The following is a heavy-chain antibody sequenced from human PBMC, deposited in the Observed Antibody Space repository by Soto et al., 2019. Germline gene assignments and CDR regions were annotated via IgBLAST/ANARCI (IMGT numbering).Heavy chain of an antibody. CDR2: ISYDGSNK. CDR1: GFTFSSYG. Sequence: QVQLVESGGGVVQPGRSLRLSCAASGFTFSSYGMHWVRQAPGKGLEWVAVISYDGSNKYYADSVKGRFTISRDNSKNTLYLQMNSLRAEDTAVYYCAKGVGYSSSPADYWGQGTLVTVSS. V-gene: IGHV3-30*18. D-gene: IGHD6-6*01. J-gene: IGHJ4*02. CDR3: AKGVGYSSSPADY.